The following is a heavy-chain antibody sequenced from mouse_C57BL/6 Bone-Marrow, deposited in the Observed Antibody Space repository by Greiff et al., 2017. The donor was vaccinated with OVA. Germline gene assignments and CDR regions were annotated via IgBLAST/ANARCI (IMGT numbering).Heavy chain of an antibody. J-gene: IGHJ2*01. CDR1: GYTFTSYW. D-gene: IGHD1-1*01. CDR3: ARERGYYYGSSPLDY. CDR2: IYPGSGST. V-gene: IGHV1-55*01. Sequence: QVQLQQSGAELVKPGASVKMSCKASGYTFTSYWITWVKQRPGQGLEWIGDIYPGSGSTNYNEKFKSKATLTVDTSSSTAYMQLSSLTSEDSAVYYCARERGYYYGSSPLDYWGQGTTLTVSS.